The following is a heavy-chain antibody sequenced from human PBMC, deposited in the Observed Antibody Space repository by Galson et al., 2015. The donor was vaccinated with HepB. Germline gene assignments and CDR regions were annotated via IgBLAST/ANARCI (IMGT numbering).Heavy chain of an antibody. V-gene: IGHV4-61*01. CDR1: GASVSSGYNY. J-gene: IGHJ6*03. CDR2: ISFTGNT. CDR3: AGGGSREDPVYGAPQFYYYMDV. D-gene: IGHD4-17*01. Sequence: LSLTCTVSGASVSSGYNYWSWIRQPPGKGLECIGYISFTGNTNYNPSLKSRVTISIDTSNNQFSLMLSSVTAADTAVYYCAGGGSREDPVYGAPQFYYYMDVWGKGTTVTVSS.